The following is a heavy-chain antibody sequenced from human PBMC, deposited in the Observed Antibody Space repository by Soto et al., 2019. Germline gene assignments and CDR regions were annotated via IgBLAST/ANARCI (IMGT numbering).Heavy chain of an antibody. V-gene: IGHV1-69*06. CDR3: AVAVTGSRSPLAH. D-gene: IGHD6-19*01. CDR2: IIPIYDSP. Sequence: QVQLVQSGAEVKKPGSSVKVSCKASGGTFDSNAISWVRQAPGQGLEWMGGIIPIYDSPNYAQNFQGRVTVIADKITSTAYLVLSRLKFADSAIYYCAVAVTGSRSPLAHWGQGTLVIVSS. J-gene: IGHJ4*02. CDR1: GGTFDSNA.